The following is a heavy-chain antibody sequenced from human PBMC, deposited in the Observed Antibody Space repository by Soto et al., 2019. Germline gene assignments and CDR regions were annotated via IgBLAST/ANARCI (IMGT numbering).Heavy chain of an antibody. Sequence: EVQLVESGGGLVQPGRSLRLSCAASGFTFDDFAMHCVRQAPGKGLEWVSRISWNSGSIGYADSVKGRFIISRDNAKNSLYLQMNSLRAEDTALYYCAKAVGSYGNFDYWGQGTLVTVSS. D-gene: IGHD5-18*01. CDR3: AKAVGSYGNFDY. CDR2: ISWNSGSI. V-gene: IGHV3-9*01. J-gene: IGHJ4*02. CDR1: GFTFDDFA.